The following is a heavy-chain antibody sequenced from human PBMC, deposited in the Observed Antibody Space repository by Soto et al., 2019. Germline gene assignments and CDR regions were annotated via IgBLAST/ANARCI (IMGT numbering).Heavy chain of an antibody. Sequence: EVQLLESGGALVQHGGSLRLSCAASGFTFSNHAMNWVRQAPGKGLEWVSTMSDSGSTYYAESLGGRFTISRDNAKNTLYLHMNSLRAENTAVYYCARDPGGQYCTSTSCLYFSDHWGQGALVIFAS. V-gene: IGHV3-23*01. CDR3: ARDPGGQYCTSTSCLYFSDH. CDR1: GFTFSNHA. D-gene: IGHD2-2*01. J-gene: IGHJ4*02. CDR2: MSDSGST.